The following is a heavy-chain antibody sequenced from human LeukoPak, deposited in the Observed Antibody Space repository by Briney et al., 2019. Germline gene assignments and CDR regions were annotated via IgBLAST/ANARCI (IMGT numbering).Heavy chain of an antibody. V-gene: IGHV3-66*01. CDR2: IYSGGST. CDR3: ARDGGSWSYYPFYYYYYMDV. D-gene: IGHD3-10*01. CDR1: EFSVGSNY. Sequence: GGSLRLSCAASEFSVGSNYMTWVRQAPGKGLEGVSLIYSGGSTYYADSVKGRFTISRDNSKNTLYLQMNSLRAEDTAVYYCARDGGSWSYYPFYYYYYMDVWGKGTTVTISS. J-gene: IGHJ6*03.